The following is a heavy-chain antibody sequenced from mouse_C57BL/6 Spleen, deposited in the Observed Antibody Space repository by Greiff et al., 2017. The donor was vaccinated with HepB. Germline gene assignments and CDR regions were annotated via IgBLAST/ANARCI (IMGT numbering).Heavy chain of an antibody. CDR3: AREGSPRAMDY. V-gene: IGHV1-82*01. Sequence: QVQLQQSGPELVKPGASVKISCKASGYAFSSSWMNWVKQRPGKGLEWIGRIYPGDGDTNYNGKFKGKATLTADKSSSTAYMQLSSLTSEDSAVYFCAREGSPRAMDYGGQGTSVTVSS. CDR2: IYPGDGDT. CDR1: GYAFSSSW. J-gene: IGHJ4*01.